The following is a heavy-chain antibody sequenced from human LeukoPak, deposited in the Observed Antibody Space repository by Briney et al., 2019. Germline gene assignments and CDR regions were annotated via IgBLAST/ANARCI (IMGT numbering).Heavy chain of an antibody. V-gene: IGHV1-69-2*01. Sequence: ASVKVSCKVSGYTFSDYYMHWVRQAPGKGLEWMGLVDPEDGETIYAEKFQGRVTITADTSTDTAYMGLSSLRSEDTAVYYCATSPMWAGGRASAHYWGQGTLVTVSS. J-gene: IGHJ4*02. CDR3: ATSPMWAGGRASAHY. CDR2: VDPEDGET. D-gene: IGHD3-10*02. CDR1: GYTFSDYY.